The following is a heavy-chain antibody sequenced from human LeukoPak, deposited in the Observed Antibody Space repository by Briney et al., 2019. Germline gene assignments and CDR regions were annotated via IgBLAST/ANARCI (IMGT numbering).Heavy chain of an antibody. CDR1: GFTFSSYW. CDR3: ARYYDLLTGYHYYFDY. V-gene: IGHV3-7*04. J-gene: IGHJ4*02. CDR2: INQDGIEK. D-gene: IGHD3-9*01. Sequence: GGSLRLPCAASGFTFSSYWMSWVRQAPGKGLEWVANINQDGIEKYSVDSVKGRFTISRDNAKNSLYLQMNSLRAEDTAVYYCARYYDLLTGYHYYFDYWGQGTLVTVSS.